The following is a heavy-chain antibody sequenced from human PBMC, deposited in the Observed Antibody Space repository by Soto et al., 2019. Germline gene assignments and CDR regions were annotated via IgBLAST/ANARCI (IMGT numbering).Heavy chain of an antibody. CDR3: SRCSSTSCYGYGMDV. Sequence: QVQLQESGPGLVKPSETLSLTCTVSGGSISSYYWSWIRQPPGKGLEWIGYIYYSGSTNYNPSLKSRVTISVDTSKNQFPLKLSSVTAADTAVYYCSRCSSTSCYGYGMDVWGQGTTVTVSS. CDR1: GGSISSYY. V-gene: IGHV4-59*01. J-gene: IGHJ6*02. D-gene: IGHD2-2*01. CDR2: IYYSGST.